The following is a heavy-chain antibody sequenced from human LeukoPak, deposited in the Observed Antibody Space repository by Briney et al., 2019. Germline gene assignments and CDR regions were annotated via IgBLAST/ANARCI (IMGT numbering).Heavy chain of an antibody. Sequence: ASVKVSCKASGYTFTDYAMHWVRQAPGQRLEWTGWINAGNANTKYSQKFQGRVTITRDTSASTAYMELSGLTSEDTAVYYCARENYCGSTSCRSGFDYWGQGTLVTVS. J-gene: IGHJ4*02. CDR3: ARENYCGSTSCRSGFDY. V-gene: IGHV1-3*01. CDR1: GYTFTDYA. D-gene: IGHD2-2*01. CDR2: INAGNANT.